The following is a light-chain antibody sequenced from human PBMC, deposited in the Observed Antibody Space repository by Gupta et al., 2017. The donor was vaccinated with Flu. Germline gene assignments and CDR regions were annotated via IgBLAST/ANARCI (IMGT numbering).Light chain of an antibody. Sequence: VTPGEPASISCRSSQSLLHSNGYTYLDWYLQKPGQSPQLLIYLGSNRASGVPDRFSGSGSGTDFTLKISRVEAEDVGVYYCRQGLQTPYTFGQGTKLEIK. CDR2: LGS. CDR3: RQGLQTPYT. J-gene: IGKJ2*01. V-gene: IGKV2-28*01. CDR1: QSLLHSNGYTY.